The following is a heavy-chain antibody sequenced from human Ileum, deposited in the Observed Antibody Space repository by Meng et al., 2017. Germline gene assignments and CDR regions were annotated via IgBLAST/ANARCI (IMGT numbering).Heavy chain of an antibody. V-gene: IGHV4-30-4*01. CDR2: IFDTGPP. Sequence: VQLQDSGPGLVKSSQTLSLTCTVSGGSISSGDYYWSWIRQPPGKGLEWIGYIFDTGPPSYSPPLRSRLSISMDTSKNQSSLRLTSVSAADTAVYYCAASLDGNRFDPWGQGTLVTVSS. CDR3: AASLDGNRFDP. CDR1: GGSISSGDYY. J-gene: IGHJ5*02. D-gene: IGHD1-26*01.